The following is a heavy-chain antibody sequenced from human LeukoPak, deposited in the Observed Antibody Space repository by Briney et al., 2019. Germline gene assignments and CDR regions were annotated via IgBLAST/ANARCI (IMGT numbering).Heavy chain of an antibody. CDR3: ARVDYTNWYSFDY. D-gene: IGHD1-1*01. J-gene: IGHJ4*02. Sequence: SCKVSGYTLTELSMHWVRQAPGKGLEWVSYISSSSRSSTIYYADSVKGRFTISRDNAKNSLYLQMNSLRAEDTAVYYCARVDYTNWYSFDYWGQGTLVTVSS. CDR2: ISSSSRSSTI. V-gene: IGHV3-48*01. CDR1: GYTLTELS.